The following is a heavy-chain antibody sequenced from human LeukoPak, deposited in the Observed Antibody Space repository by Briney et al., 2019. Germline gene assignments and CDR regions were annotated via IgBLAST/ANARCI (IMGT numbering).Heavy chain of an antibody. J-gene: IGHJ4*02. V-gene: IGHV3-7*01. CDR1: GFTFSSYW. CDR2: IKQDGSEK. Sequence: PGGSLRLSCAASGFTFSSYWMSWVRQAPGKGLEWVANIKQDGSEKYYVDSVKGRFTISRDNAKNSLYLQMNSLRAEDTAVYYCARDKRYYYDSSGYLWGQGTLVTVSS. D-gene: IGHD3-22*01. CDR3: ARDKRYYYDSSGYL.